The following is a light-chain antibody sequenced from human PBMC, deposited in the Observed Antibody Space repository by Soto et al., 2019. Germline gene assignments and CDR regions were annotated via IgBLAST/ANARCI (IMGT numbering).Light chain of an antibody. CDR3: QQYNIWPPLT. CDR1: QSVRSN. J-gene: IGKJ4*01. CDR2: GAS. V-gene: IGKV3-15*01. Sequence: EIVMTQSPATLSVSPGERATLSCRASQSVRSNLAWYQQKPGQAPRLLIYGASTRATGIPVRFSGSGSGTDFTLTIISLQSEDFAVYYCQQYNIWPPLTFGGGTKVEIK.